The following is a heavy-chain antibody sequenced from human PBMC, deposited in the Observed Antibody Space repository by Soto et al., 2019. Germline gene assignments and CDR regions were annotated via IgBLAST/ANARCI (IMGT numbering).Heavy chain of an antibody. D-gene: IGHD2-21*02. J-gene: IGHJ4*02. CDR2: IYHSGST. Sequence: SETLSLTCTVSGGSISSGGYYWTWIRQHPGKGLEWIGDIYHSGSTNYNPSLKSRVTISVDTFKNQFSLRLTSVTAADTAVYYCARHGVVTDPLGFFELGYWGQGIMVTVSS. CDR3: ARHGVVTDPLGFFELGY. CDR1: GGSISSGGYY. V-gene: IGHV4-39*01.